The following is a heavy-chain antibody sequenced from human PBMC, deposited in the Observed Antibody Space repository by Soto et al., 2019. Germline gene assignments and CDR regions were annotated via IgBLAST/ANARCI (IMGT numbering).Heavy chain of an antibody. V-gene: IGHV3-33*01. CDR2: IWHDGSTT. J-gene: IGHJ6*02. Sequence: QEQLVESGGGVVQPGRSLRLSCAASGFSFSSYAMHWVRQAPGKGLEWVALIWHDGSTTSYADSVKGRFTISRDNSKNTHYLQMNNLRAEDTAVYYCARDVETTKANYYYYGMDVWGRGTRSLSP. CDR1: GFSFSSYA. CDR3: ARDVETTKANYYYYGMDV. D-gene: IGHD5-18*01.